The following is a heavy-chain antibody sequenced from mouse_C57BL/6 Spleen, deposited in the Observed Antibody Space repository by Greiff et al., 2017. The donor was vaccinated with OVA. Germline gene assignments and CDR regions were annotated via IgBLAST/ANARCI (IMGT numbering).Heavy chain of an antibody. J-gene: IGHJ4*01. V-gene: IGHV1-82*01. Sequence: QVQLQQSGPELVKPGASVKISCKASGYAFSSSWMNWVKQRPGKGLEWIGRIYPGDGDTNYNGKFKGKATLTADKSSSTAYMQLSSLTSEDSAVYFCARDYGYDIYAMDYWGQGTSVTVSS. CDR1: GYAFSSSW. D-gene: IGHD2-2*01. CDR3: ARDYGYDIYAMDY. CDR2: IYPGDGDT.